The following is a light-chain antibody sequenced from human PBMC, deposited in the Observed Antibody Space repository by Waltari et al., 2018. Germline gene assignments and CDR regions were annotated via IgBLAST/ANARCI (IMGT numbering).Light chain of an antibody. CDR1: SSDVGGYHS. CDR2: DVS. CDR3: CSYAGSYTLV. Sequence: QSALTQPRSVSGSPGQSVTISCPGTSSDVGGYHSVSWYQQHPGKAPKPMIYDVSKRPSGVPDRFSGSKSGNTASLTISGLQAEDEADYYCCSYAGSYTLVFGGGTKLTVL. V-gene: IGLV2-11*01. J-gene: IGLJ2*01.